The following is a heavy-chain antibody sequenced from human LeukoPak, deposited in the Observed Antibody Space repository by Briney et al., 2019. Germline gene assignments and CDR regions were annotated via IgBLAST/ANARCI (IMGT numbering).Heavy chain of an antibody. J-gene: IGHJ5*02. CDR2: IYYSGST. CDR3: ARGDSSGYYYGWFDP. CDR1: GGSVSSGSYY. V-gene: IGHV4-61*01. Sequence: SETLSLTCTVSGGSVSSGSYYWSWIRQPPGKGLEWIGYIYYSGSTNYNPSLKSRVTMSVDTSKNQFSLKLSSVTAADTAVYYCARGDSSGYYYGWFDPWGQGTLVTVSS. D-gene: IGHD3-22*01.